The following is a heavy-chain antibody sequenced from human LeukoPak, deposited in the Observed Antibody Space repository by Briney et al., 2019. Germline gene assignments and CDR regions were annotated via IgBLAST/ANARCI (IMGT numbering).Heavy chain of an antibody. CDR3: ARAYYYGSGRISYYYYYGMDV. Sequence: SETLSLTCAFYGGSFSGYYWSWIRQPPGKGLEWIGEINHSGSTNYNPSLKSRVTISVDTSKNQFSLKLSSVTAADTAVYYCARAYYYGSGRISYYYYYGMDVWGQGTTVTVSS. V-gene: IGHV4-34*01. D-gene: IGHD3-10*01. J-gene: IGHJ6*02. CDR1: GGSFSGYY. CDR2: INHSGST.